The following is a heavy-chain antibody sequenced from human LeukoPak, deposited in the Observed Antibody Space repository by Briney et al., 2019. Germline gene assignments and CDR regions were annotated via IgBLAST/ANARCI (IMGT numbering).Heavy chain of an antibody. J-gene: IGHJ4*02. D-gene: IGHD5-24*01. Sequence: PGGSLRLSCAASGFTFSSYWMSWVRQAPGKGLEWVANIKEDGSEKNYVDSVKGRFTISRDNAKNSLYLQMNSLRAEDTAVYYCARDPEMAAIMDYFDYWGQGTLVTVPS. CDR1: GFTFSSYW. V-gene: IGHV3-7*01. CDR3: ARDPEMAAIMDYFDY. CDR2: IKEDGSEK.